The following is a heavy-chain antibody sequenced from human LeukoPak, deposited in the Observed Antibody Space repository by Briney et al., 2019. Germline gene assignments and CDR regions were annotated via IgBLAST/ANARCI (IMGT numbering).Heavy chain of an antibody. CDR3: ARLRPPITIFGVVILNYFDY. Sequence: SETLSLTCAVYGGSFSGYYWSWIRQPPGKGLEWIGEINHSGSTNYNPSLKSRVTISVDTSKNQFSLKLSSVTAADTAVYYCARLRPPITIFGVVILNYFDYWGQGTLVTVSS. D-gene: IGHD3-3*01. CDR2: INHSGST. V-gene: IGHV4-34*01. CDR1: GGSFSGYY. J-gene: IGHJ4*02.